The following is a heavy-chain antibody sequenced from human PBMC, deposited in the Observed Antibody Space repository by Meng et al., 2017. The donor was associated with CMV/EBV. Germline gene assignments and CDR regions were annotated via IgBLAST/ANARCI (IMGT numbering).Heavy chain of an antibody. D-gene: IGHD3-16*02. Sequence: SLKISCAASGFTFDDYALHWVRQPPGKGLEWVSGISWNGGTIDYVDSVKGRFTISRDDSKNTLYLQMNSLRAEDTAVYYCSYRYYFDYWGQGTMVTVSS. CDR3: SYRYYFDY. CDR2: ISWNGGTI. CDR1: GFTFDDYA. J-gene: IGHJ4*02. V-gene: IGHV3-9*01.